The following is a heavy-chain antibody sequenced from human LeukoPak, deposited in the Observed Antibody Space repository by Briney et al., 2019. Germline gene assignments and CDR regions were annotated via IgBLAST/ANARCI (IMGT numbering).Heavy chain of an antibody. CDR2: IIPIFGTA. CDR3: ATGINILTDPKSGLDV. CDR1: GGTFSSYA. D-gene: IGHD3-9*01. Sequence: SVKVSCKASGGTFSSYAISWVRQAPGQGLEWMGGIIPIFGTANYAQKFQGRVTMTEDTSTDTAYMELSSLRSEDTAVYYCATGINILTDPKSGLDVWGQGTTVTVSS. V-gene: IGHV1-69*06. J-gene: IGHJ6*02.